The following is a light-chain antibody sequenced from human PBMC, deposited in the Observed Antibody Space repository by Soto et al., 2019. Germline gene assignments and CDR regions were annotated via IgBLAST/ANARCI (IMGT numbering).Light chain of an antibody. Sequence: QSALTQPPSVSAAPGQKVTISCSGSSSNIGNNYVSWYQQLPGTAPKLLIYDNNKRPSGIPDRFSGSKSGTSATLGITGLQTGDEADYYCGTWDSSLSGVVFGGGTKVTV. V-gene: IGLV1-51*01. CDR3: GTWDSSLSGVV. J-gene: IGLJ2*01. CDR2: DNN. CDR1: SSNIGNNY.